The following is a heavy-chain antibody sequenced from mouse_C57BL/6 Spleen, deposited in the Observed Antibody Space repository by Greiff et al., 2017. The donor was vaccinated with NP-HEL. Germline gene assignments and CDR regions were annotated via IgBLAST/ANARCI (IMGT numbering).Heavy chain of an antibody. CDR3: ARPDGYYFDY. CDR1: GYAFSSSW. J-gene: IGHJ2*01. V-gene: IGHV1-82*01. Sequence: QVQLQQSGPELVKPGASVKISCKASGYAFSSSWMNWVKQRPGKGLEWIGRIYPGDGDTNYNGKFKGKATLTADKSSSTAYMQLSSLTSEDSAVYFWARPDGYYFDYWGQGTTLTVSS. D-gene: IGHD2-3*01. CDR2: IYPGDGDT.